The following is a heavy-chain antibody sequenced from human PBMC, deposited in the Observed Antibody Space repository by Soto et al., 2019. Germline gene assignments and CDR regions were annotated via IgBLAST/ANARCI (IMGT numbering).Heavy chain of an antibody. CDR1: GGTFSSDA. CDR2: IIPIFGTA. V-gene: IGHV1-69*13. D-gene: IGHD6-19*01. Sequence: SVKVSCKASGGTFSSDAISWVRQAPGQGLEWMGGIIPIFGTANYAQRFQGRVTITADESTSTAYMELSSLRSEDTAVYYCARPYSSGWYSGFDYWGQGTLVTVSS. J-gene: IGHJ4*02. CDR3: ARPYSSGWYSGFDY.